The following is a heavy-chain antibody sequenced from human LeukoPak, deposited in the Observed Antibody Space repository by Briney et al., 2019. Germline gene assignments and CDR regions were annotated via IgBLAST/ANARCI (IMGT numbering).Heavy chain of an antibody. V-gene: IGHV1-69*05. CDR3: ARDLNRALLGY. J-gene: IGHJ4*02. CDR2: IIPIFGTA. CDR1: GGTFISCA. D-gene: IGHD3-16*01. Sequence: SVKVSCKASGGTFISCAISWVRQAPGQGLEWMGGIIPIFGTANYAQKFQGRVTITTDESTSTAYMELSSLRSEDTAVYYCARDLNRALLGYWGQGTLVTVSS.